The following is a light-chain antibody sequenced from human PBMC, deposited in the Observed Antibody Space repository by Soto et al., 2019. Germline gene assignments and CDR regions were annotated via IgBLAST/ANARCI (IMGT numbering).Light chain of an antibody. J-gene: IGKJ1*01. V-gene: IGKV1-27*01. CDR2: AVS. CDR1: QDFNDY. CDR3: QKYNSAPQT. Sequence: DIQMTQSPSSLSASVGDRVTITCRASQDFNDYLAWYQHKPGKVPELLIYAVSTLQLGVASRFSGGGSGTDFTLTISSLQPEDVATYYCQKYNSAPQTFGQGTKVEIK.